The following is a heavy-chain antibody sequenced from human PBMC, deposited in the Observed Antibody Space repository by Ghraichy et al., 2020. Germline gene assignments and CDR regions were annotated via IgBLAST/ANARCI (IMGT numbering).Heavy chain of an antibody. CDR1: GFPFSRYG. V-gene: IGHV3-33*05. D-gene: IGHD1-26*01. CDR3: ARGDDGSPDS. Sequence: SCKGSGFPFSRYGFHWVRRAPGKGLEWVAVRSPDKETKFYADSVRGRFTISRDDSKSTLFLRMNNLRPEDTGIYYCARGDDGSPDSWGPGTQVIVSS. CDR2: RSPDKETK. J-gene: IGHJ4*02.